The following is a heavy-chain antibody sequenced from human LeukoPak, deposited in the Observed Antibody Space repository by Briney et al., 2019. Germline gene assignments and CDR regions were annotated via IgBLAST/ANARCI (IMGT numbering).Heavy chain of an antibody. J-gene: IGHJ4*02. CDR1: GFTFSSYA. D-gene: IGHD2-15*01. CDR2: ISGSGGNT. Sequence: GGSLRLSCAASGFTFSSYAMSWVRQVPGKGLEWVSAISGSGGNTYYADSVKGRFTISRDNSKNTLYLQMHSLRAEDTAIYYCAKRVVVVAAMDFFDYWGQGTLVTVSS. CDR3: AKRVVVVAAMDFFDY. V-gene: IGHV3-23*01.